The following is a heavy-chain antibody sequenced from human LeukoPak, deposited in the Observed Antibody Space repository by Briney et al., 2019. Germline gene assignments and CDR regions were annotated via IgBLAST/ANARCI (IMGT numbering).Heavy chain of an antibody. J-gene: IGHJ4*02. CDR3: AKGRGSWPCYFDY. CDR1: GFTFSDYY. CDR2: LSSSSGHT. D-gene: IGHD6-13*01. Sequence: GGSLRLSCAASGFTFSDYYMNWIRQAPGKGLEWISFLSSSSGHTNSADSVKGRFTISRDNFKNTLYLQMNSLRADDTAVYYCAKGRGSWPCYFDYWGQGTLVTVSS. V-gene: IGHV3-11*05.